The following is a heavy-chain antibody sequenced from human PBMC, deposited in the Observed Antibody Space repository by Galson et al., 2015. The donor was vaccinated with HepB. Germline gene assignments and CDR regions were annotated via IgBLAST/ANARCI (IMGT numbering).Heavy chain of an antibody. CDR1: GGTFSSYT. CDR3: ARDRDYDSSGPKAGRFDY. CDR2: IIPILGIA. J-gene: IGHJ4*02. V-gene: IGHV1-69*04. D-gene: IGHD3-22*01. Sequence: SVKVSCKASGGTFSSYTISWVRQAPGQGLEWMGRIIPILGIANYAQKFQGRVTITADKSTSTAYMELSSLRSEDTAVYYCARDRDYDSSGPKAGRFDYWGQGTLVTVSS.